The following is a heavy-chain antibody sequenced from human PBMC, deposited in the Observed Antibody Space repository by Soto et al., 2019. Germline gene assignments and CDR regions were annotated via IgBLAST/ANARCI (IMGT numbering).Heavy chain of an antibody. CDR1: GGSFRGYY. CDR3: ESPEERGVYRWFDP. CDR2: INHTGRS. J-gene: IGHJ5*02. Sequence: PSETLSLTCAVYGGSFRGYYWSWIRQPPGKGLEWIGEINHTGRSNYNPSLRSRVTISVATSNRKLYLKLTSVTAADTAVYYCESPEERGVYRWFDPWGQGTMVT. V-gene: IGHV4-34*01. D-gene: IGHD5-18*01.